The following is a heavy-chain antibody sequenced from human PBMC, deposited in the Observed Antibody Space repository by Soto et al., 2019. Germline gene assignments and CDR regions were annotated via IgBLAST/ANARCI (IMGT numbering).Heavy chain of an antibody. Sequence: ASVKVSCKASGYTFTSYGISWVPQAPGQGLEWMGWISAYNGHTNYAQKLQGRVTMTTDTSTSTAYMELRSLRSDDTAVYYCARDLNGELGILSYYYYYGMEVWGQGTTVAVSS. CDR2: ISAYNGHT. CDR3: ARDLNGELGILSYYYYYGMEV. V-gene: IGHV1-18*01. J-gene: IGHJ6*02. D-gene: IGHD7-27*01. CDR1: GYTFTSYG.